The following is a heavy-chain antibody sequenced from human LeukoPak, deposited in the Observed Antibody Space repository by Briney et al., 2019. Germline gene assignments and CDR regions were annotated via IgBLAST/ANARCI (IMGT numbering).Heavy chain of an antibody. CDR3: ARPSDYGDYGTGWFDP. CDR1: GYSFTSYW. Sequence: GESLKISCKGSGYSFTSYWISWVRQMPGKDLEWMGRIDPSDSYTNYSPSFQGHVTISADKSISTAYLQWSSLKASDTAMYYCARPSDYGDYGTGWFDPWGQGTLVTVSS. V-gene: IGHV5-10-1*01. CDR2: IDPSDSYT. D-gene: IGHD4-17*01. J-gene: IGHJ5*02.